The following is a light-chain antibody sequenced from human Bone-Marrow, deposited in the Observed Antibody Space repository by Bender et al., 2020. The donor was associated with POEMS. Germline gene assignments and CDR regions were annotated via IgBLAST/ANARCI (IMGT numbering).Light chain of an antibody. CDR3: SSYTGSGTLV. J-gene: IGLJ2*01. Sequence: QSALTQPASVSGSPGQSITISCSTTGSDIDIYKPVSWFQQHPGKAPKLIIYEVTKRPSGISNRFSGSKSGNTASLIIPGLQAGDEADYYCSSYTGSGTLVFGGGTKLTVL. V-gene: IGLV2-23*02. CDR2: EVT. CDR1: GSDIDIYKP.